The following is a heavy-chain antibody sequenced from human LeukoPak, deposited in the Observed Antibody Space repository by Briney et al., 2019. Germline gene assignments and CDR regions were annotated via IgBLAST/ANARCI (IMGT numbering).Heavy chain of an antibody. Sequence: SQTLSLTCAISGDSVSSNSAAWNWIRQSPSRGLEWLGRTYYRSKWYNDYAVSVKSRLTINPDTSKNQFSLQLNSVTPEDTAVYYCARDVTMVRGVITYYYMDVWGKGTTVTVSS. J-gene: IGHJ6*03. D-gene: IGHD3-10*01. CDR1: GDSVSSNSAA. CDR2: TYYRSKWYN. V-gene: IGHV6-1*01. CDR3: ARDVTMVRGVITYYYMDV.